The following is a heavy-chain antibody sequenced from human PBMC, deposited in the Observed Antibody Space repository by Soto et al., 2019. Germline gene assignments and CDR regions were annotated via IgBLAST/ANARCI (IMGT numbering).Heavy chain of an antibody. Sequence: QLQLQESGPGLVKPSETLSLTCTVSGGSISSSSYYWGWIRQPPGKGLEWIGSIYYSGSTYYNPSLKSRVTISVDTSKNQFSLKLSSVTAADTAVYYCARRPYSSGWNPHFDYWGQGTLVTVSS. D-gene: IGHD6-19*01. CDR2: IYYSGST. CDR3: ARRPYSSGWNPHFDY. J-gene: IGHJ4*02. CDR1: GGSISSSSYY. V-gene: IGHV4-39*01.